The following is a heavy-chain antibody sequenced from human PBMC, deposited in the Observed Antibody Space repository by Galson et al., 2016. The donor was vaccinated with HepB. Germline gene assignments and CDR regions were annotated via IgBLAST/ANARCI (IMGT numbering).Heavy chain of an antibody. Sequence: SLRLSCAASGFTFSRYSVTWVRQAPGKGLAWVSSITGSGDSTYYADSVKGRFTLSRDNSKNTVYLLMNSLRVEDTAVYYCARGGYAWGGYPNDYWGQGTLVIVSS. D-gene: IGHD3-16*02. CDR2: ITGSGDST. J-gene: IGHJ4*02. V-gene: IGHV3-23*01. CDR1: GFTFSRYS. CDR3: ARGGYAWGGYPNDY.